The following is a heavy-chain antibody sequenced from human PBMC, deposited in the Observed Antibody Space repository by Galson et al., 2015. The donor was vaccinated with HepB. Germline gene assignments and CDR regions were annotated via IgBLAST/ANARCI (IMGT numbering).Heavy chain of an antibody. D-gene: IGHD2-8*01. V-gene: IGHV1-46*01. CDR3: VRGGIVLMVYAIFGYYYYGMDV. CDR2: INPSGGST. J-gene: IGHJ6*02. CDR1: GYTFTSYH. Sequence: SVKVSCKASGYTFTSYHMHWVRQAPGQGLEWMGIINPSGGSTSYAQKFQGRVTMTRDTSTSTVYMELSSLRSEDTAVYYCVRGGIVLMVYAIFGYYYYGMDVWGQGTTVTVSS.